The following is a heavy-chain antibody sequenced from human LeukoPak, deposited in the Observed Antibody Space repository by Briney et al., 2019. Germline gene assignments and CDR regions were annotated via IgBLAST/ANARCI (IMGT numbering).Heavy chain of an antibody. CDR1: GGSFSGYY. Sequence: SETLSLTCAVYGGSFSGYYWSWIRQPPGKGLEWIGEINHSGSTNYNPSLKSRVTISVDTSKNQFSLKLSSVTAADTAVYYCASGSSWLLYNWFDPWGQGTLVTVSS. CDR2: INHSGST. J-gene: IGHJ5*02. D-gene: IGHD6-13*01. V-gene: IGHV4-34*01. CDR3: ASGSSWLLYNWFDP.